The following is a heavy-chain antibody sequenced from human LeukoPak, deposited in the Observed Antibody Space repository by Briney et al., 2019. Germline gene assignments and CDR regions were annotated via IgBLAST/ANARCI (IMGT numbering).Heavy chain of an antibody. V-gene: IGHV1-2*02. CDR1: GYTFTGYY. CDR2: INPNSGGT. J-gene: IGHJ4*02. D-gene: IGHD6-13*01. Sequence: ASVKVSCKASGYTFTGYYMHWVRQAPGQGLEWMGWINPNSGGTNYAQKFQGRVTMTRDTSISTAYMELSRLRSDDTAVYYCARDTAAAGSVLNYWGQGTLVTVSS. CDR3: ARDTAAAGSVLNY.